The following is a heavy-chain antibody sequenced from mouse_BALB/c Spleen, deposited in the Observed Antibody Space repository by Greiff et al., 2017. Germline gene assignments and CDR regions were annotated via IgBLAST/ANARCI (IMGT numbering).Heavy chain of an antibody. CDR3: ARGGRWYFDV. CDR2: IDPSDSYT. CDR1: GYTFTSYW. V-gene: IGHV1-69*02. J-gene: IGHJ1*01. Sequence: VQLQQPGAELVKPGASVKLSCKASGYTFTSYWMHWVKQRPGQGLEWIGEIDPSDSYTNYNQKFKGKATLTVDKSSSTAYMQLSSLTSEDSAVYYCARGGRWYFDVWGAGTTVTVSS.